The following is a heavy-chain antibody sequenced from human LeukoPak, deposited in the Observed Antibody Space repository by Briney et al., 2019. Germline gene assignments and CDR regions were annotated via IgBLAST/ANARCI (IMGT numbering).Heavy chain of an antibody. D-gene: IGHD2-2*01. CDR1: GYTFTNYG. V-gene: IGHV1-18*04. CDR2: ISANNGET. CDR3: ARVPPSAHQMLSSDY. J-gene: IGHJ4*02. Sequence: GASVKVSCTASGYTFTNYGISWVRQAPGQGLEWMAWISANNGETRYAQNLQGRVTMTTDTSTSTAYMELRSLRSDDTAVYYCARVPPSAHQMLSSDYWGQGTQVTVSS.